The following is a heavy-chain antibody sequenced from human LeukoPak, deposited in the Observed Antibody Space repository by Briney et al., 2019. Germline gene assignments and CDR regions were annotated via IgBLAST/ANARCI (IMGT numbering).Heavy chain of an antibody. D-gene: IGHD3-3*01. Sequence: ASVKVSCKASGYTFTSYGISWVRQAPGQGLEWMGWISAYNGNTNYAQKVQGRVTMTTATSTSTAYMELRSLRPDDTAVYYCARGQYDFWSGQSPLDYWGQGTLVTVSS. CDR1: GYTFTSYG. V-gene: IGHV1-18*01. CDR3: ARGQYDFWSGQSPLDY. CDR2: ISAYNGNT. J-gene: IGHJ4*02.